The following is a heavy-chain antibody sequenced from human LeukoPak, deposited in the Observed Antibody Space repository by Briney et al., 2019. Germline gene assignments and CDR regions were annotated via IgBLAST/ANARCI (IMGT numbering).Heavy chain of an antibody. J-gene: IGHJ4*02. Sequence: PGGSLRLSCAGSGFTFSSYAMSWVRQAPGKGLEWVSAISGSGGSTYYADSVKGRFTISRDNSKNTLYLQMNSLRAEDTAVYYCAKDPYYYGSGSYYPADYWGQGTLVTVSS. CDR3: AKDPYYYGSGSYYPADY. CDR2: ISGSGGST. D-gene: IGHD3-10*01. V-gene: IGHV3-23*01. CDR1: GFTFSSYA.